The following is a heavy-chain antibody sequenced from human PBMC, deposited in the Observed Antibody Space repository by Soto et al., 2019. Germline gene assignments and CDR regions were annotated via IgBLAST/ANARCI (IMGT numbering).Heavy chain of an antibody. CDR1: GFNFSSYA. CDR3: ARNYYDSSGYPYCAFDI. J-gene: IGHJ3*02. V-gene: IGHV3-30-3*01. Sequence: PGRSMRLSCAASGFNFSSYAMHWVRQAPGKGPEWVAVISYDGSNKYYADSVKGRFTISRDNSKNTLYLQMNSLRAEDTAVYYCARNYYDSSGYPYCAFDIWGQGTMVTVSS. CDR2: ISYDGSNK. D-gene: IGHD3-22*01.